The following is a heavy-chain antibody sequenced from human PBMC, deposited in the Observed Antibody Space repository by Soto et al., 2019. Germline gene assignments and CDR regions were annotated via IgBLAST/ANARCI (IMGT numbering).Heavy chain of an antibody. CDR2: TYYRSKWYN. V-gene: IGHV6-1*01. J-gene: IGHJ4*02. Sequence: SQTLSLTCAISGDSVSSNSAAWNWIRQSPSRGLEWLGRTYYRSKWYNDYAVSVKSRITINPDTSKNQFSLKLSSVTAADTAVYYCARGWRRAVPAAIPSYFDYWGQGTLVTVSS. CDR3: ARGWRRAVPAAIPSYFDY. D-gene: IGHD2-2*02. CDR1: GDSVSSNSAA.